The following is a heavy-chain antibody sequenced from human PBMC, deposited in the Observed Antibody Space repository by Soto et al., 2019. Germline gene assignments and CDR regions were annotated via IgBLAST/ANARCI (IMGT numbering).Heavy chain of an antibody. CDR2: IYYSGST. CDR3: AGGYCSSTSCYGFATVTTFFDY. D-gene: IGHD2-2*01. J-gene: IGHJ4*02. Sequence: SETPSLTCTVSGGSISSSSYYWGWIRQPPGKGLEWIGSIYYSGSTYYNPSLKSRVTISVDTSKNQFSLKLSSVTAADTAVYYCAGGYCSSTSCYGFATVTTFFDYWGQGTLVTVSS. CDR1: GGSISSSSYY. V-gene: IGHV4-39*05.